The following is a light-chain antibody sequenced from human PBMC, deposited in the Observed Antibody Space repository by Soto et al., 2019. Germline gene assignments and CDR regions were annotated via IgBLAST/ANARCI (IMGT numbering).Light chain of an antibody. CDR2: DTS. J-gene: IGKJ5*01. CDR1: QSVGSF. CDR3: QQRNSWPPTFT. V-gene: IGKV3-11*01. Sequence: EIVLTQSPGTMSLSPGERATLSCRAIQSVGSFLAWYQHKPGQAPRLLIYDTSIRATGIPARFSGSGSGTDFTLTISSLEPEDFAVYYCQQRNSWPPTFTFGQGTRLEIK.